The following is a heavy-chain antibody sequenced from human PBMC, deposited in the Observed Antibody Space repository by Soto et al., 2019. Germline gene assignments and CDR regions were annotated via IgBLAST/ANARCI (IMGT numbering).Heavy chain of an antibody. CDR2: IHPSGDT. V-gene: IGHV4-30-2*01. D-gene: IGHD4-17*01. Sequence: QLQLQESGSGLVKPSQTLSLTCAVSGGSISSGGYSWSWIRQPPGKGLAWIGYIHPSGDTYYNPSLKSRVTISVDRSKTQFSLKLSSVTAADTAVYYCARAHYGDYGYGMDVWGQGTTVTVSS. CDR1: GGSISSGGYS. CDR3: ARAHYGDYGYGMDV. J-gene: IGHJ6*02.